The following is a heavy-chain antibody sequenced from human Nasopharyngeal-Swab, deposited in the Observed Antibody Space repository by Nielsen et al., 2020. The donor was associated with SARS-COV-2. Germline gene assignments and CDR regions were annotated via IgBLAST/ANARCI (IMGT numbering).Heavy chain of an antibody. Sequence: GESLKISCEASGFTFSTYWMSWVRQAPGKGLEWVANIKQDGSDKYHVDSVKGRFTISRDNAKHSLYLQMNSLRAEDSAVYYCVRGGLGTGLENWGQGTLVTVSS. J-gene: IGHJ4*02. CDR1: GFTFSTYW. CDR3: VRGGLGTGLEN. D-gene: IGHD1-14*01. CDR2: IKQDGSDK. V-gene: IGHV3-7*04.